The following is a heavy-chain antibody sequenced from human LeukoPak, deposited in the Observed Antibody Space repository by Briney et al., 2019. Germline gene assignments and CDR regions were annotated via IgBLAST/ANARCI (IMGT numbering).Heavy chain of an antibody. CDR2: INQDGSEI. J-gene: IGHJ3*02. V-gene: IGHV3-7*01. CDR3: ATSRMRGAFDI. Sequence: PGGSLRLSCAASGYPFSSYWMTWVRQAPGKGLEWLTNINQDGSEIYYVGSVQGRFIISRDNAKNLLYLQMNSLRVDDMAVYYCATSRMRGAFDIWGQGTMVTVSS. D-gene: IGHD3-10*01. CDR1: GYPFSSYW.